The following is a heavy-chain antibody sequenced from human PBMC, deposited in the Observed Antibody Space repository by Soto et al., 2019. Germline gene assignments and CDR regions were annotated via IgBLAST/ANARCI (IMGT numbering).Heavy chain of an antibody. Sequence: QVQLQESGPGLVKPSETLSLTCTVSGGSISSYYWSWIRQPAGKGLEWIGRIYTSGSTNYNPSIKSRVTMSVDTSKNQFPLKLSSVTAADTAVYYCSRGPAAGTADDYWGQGTLVTVSS. J-gene: IGHJ4*02. D-gene: IGHD6-13*01. V-gene: IGHV4-4*07. CDR2: IYTSGST. CDR1: GGSISSYY. CDR3: SRGPAAGTADDY.